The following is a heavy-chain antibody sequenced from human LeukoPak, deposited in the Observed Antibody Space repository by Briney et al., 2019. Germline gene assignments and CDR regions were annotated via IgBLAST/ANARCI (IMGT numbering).Heavy chain of an antibody. CDR2: ISYDGSKK. CDR3: ARDIALDY. CDR1: GFTFSSYA. J-gene: IGHJ4*02. Sequence: PGRSLRLSCAASGFTFSSYAMHWVRQAPGKGLEWVAVISYDGSKKYYADSVKGRFTISRDNSKNTQHLQMNSLRAEDTAVYYCARDIALDYWGQGTLVTVSS. D-gene: IGHD6-13*01. V-gene: IGHV3-30*04.